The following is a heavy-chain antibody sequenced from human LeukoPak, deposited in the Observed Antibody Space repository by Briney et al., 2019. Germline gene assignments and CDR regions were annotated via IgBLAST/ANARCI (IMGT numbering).Heavy chain of an antibody. CDR3: ASARAGYFDWLLNY. CDR1: AYTFTSYG. D-gene: IGHD3-9*01. J-gene: IGHJ4*02. CDR2: ISAYNGNT. Sequence: GASVKVSCKASAYTFTSYGISWVRQAPGQGLEWMGWISAYNGNTNYAQKLQGRVTMTTDTSTSTAYMELRSLRSDDTAVYYCASARAGYFDWLLNYWGQGTLVTVSS. V-gene: IGHV1-18*01.